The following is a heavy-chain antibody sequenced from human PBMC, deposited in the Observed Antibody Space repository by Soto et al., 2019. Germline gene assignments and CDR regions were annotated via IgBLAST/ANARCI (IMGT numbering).Heavy chain of an antibody. V-gene: IGHV3-74*01. CDR2: INSDGSST. CDR3: ASSSLGYSSGNYYMDV. D-gene: IGHD6-19*01. J-gene: IGHJ6*03. Sequence: GGSLRLSCAASGFTFSSYWMHWVRQAPGKGLVWVSRINSDGSSTSYADSVKGRFTISRDNAKNTLYLQMNSLRAEDTAVYYCASSSLGYSSGNYYMDVWGKGTTVTV. CDR1: GFTFSSYW.